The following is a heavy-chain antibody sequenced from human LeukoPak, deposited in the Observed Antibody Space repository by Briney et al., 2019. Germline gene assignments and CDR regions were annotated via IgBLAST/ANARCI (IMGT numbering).Heavy chain of an antibody. Sequence: PGRSLRLSCAASGFTFDDYAMHWVRQAPGKGLEWVSGISWNSGSIGYADSVKGRFTISRDNAKNSLYLQMNSLRAEDTAVYYCARAPSYNFDSSGYYDYWGQGTLVTVSS. CDR1: GFTFDDYA. V-gene: IGHV3-9*01. J-gene: IGHJ4*02. CDR3: ARAPSYNFDSSGYYDY. CDR2: ISWNSGSI. D-gene: IGHD3-22*01.